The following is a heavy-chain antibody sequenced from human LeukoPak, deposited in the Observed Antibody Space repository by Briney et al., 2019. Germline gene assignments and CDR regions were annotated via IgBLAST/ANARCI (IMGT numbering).Heavy chain of an antibody. CDR1: GYSISSGYY. D-gene: IGHD2-2*01. Sequence: KTSETLSLTCAVSGYSISSGYYWGWIRQPPGKGLEGIGRIYHSGSTYYNQSLKSRVTISADTSKNQFSLKLSSVTAADTAVYYCASGPIVVVPADPYNWFDPWGQGTLVTVSS. V-gene: IGHV4-38-2*01. CDR3: ASGPIVVVPADPYNWFDP. CDR2: IYHSGST. J-gene: IGHJ5*02.